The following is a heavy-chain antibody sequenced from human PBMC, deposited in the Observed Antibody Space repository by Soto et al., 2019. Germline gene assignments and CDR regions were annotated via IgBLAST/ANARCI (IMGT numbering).Heavy chain of an antibody. J-gene: IGHJ5*02. CDR3: TRDASRHSRARGWFDT. CDR1: GFTFRSFT. CDR2: ISSNSAYI. D-gene: IGHD6-13*01. V-gene: IGHV3-21*01. Sequence: KPGGSLRLSCAASGFTFRSFTMNWVRQAPGKGLEWVSTISSNSAYIYYTDALRGRFTISRDNAKNSLHLQMNSLRAEDTAVYYCTRDASRHSRARGWFDTWGPGTLVTVSS.